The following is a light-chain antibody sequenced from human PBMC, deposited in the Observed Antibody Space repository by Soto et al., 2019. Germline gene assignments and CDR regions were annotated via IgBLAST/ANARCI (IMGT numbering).Light chain of an antibody. V-gene: IGKV3-11*01. CDR1: QSVSSY. CDR3: QQRRSWQVT. CDR2: GAS. Sequence: EIVLTQSPATLSLSPGERATLSCRASQSVSSYLAWYQQKPGRAHRLLIYGASTRATGIPARFSGSGSGTNFTLTISSLETEDFAVYYCQQRRSWQVTFGQGTRLGL. J-gene: IGKJ5*01.